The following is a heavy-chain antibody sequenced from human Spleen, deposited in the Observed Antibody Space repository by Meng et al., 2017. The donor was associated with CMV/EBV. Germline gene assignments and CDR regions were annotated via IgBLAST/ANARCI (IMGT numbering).Heavy chain of an antibody. J-gene: IGHJ6*02. CDR3: ARDKSRIIIELAVAVCMDV. CDR2: INPSSGAT. V-gene: IGHV1-2*02. Sequence: ASVKVSCKASGYTFTGYYIHWVRQAPGQGLEWMGWINPSSGATDYTQKFRGRVTVTSDTSIRTAYMELSRLRSDDMAVYYCARDKSRIIIELAVAVCMDVWGQGTTVTVSS. D-gene: IGHD6-19*01. CDR1: GYTFTGYY.